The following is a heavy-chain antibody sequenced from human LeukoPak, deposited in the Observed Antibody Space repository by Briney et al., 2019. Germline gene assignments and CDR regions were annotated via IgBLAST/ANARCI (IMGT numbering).Heavy chain of an antibody. D-gene: IGHD6-19*01. CDR2: INHSGST. V-gene: IGHV4-34*01. J-gene: IGHJ4*02. CDR1: GGSFSGYY. Sequence: KPSETLSLTCAVYGGSFSGYYWSWIRQPPGKGLEWIGEINHSGSTNYNPSLKSRVTTSVDTSKNQFSLKLSSVTAADTAVYYCARTSRYSSGWYLDYWGQGTLVTVSS. CDR3: ARTSRYSSGWYLDY.